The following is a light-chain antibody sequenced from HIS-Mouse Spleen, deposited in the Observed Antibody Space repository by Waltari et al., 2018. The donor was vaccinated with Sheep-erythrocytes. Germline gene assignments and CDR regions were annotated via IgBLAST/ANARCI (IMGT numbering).Light chain of an antibody. CDR1: SSDVGGYNY. CDR2: DVS. CDR3: CSYAGSYNHV. J-gene: IGLJ1*01. V-gene: IGLV2-11*01. Sequence: QSALTQPRSVSGSPGQSVTISCTGTSSDVGGYNYVSWYQQHPGKAPKLMIYDVSKRPSGVPDRFSGSKSCNTASLTISGLQAEDEADYYCCSYAGSYNHVFATGTNVTVL.